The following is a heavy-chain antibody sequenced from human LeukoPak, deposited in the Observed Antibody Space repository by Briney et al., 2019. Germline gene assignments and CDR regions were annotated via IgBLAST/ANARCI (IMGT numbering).Heavy chain of an antibody. CDR1: GGSISSGSYY. CDR2: IYTSGST. J-gene: IGHJ4*02. Sequence: SETLSLTCTVSGGSISSGSYYWGWIRQPAGKGLEWIGRIYTSGSTNYNPSLKSRVTISVDTSKNQFSLKLSSVTAADTAVYYCARGQSLEWLSSFFDYWGQGTLVTVSS. CDR3: ARGQSLEWLSSFFDY. V-gene: IGHV4-61*02. D-gene: IGHD3-3*01.